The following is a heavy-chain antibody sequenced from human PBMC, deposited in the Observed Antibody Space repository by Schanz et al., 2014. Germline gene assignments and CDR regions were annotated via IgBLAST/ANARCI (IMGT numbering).Heavy chain of an antibody. CDR1: RSTFSSYT. V-gene: IGHV1-69*04. D-gene: IGHD5-12*01. J-gene: IGHJ5*02. CDR2: FIPILGIA. CDR3: ARGPLGTSP. Sequence: QVQLVQSGAEVKKPGSSVTVSCKASRSTFSSYTISWVRQARGQGLEWVGRFIPILGIATYAQKFQGRLTITADKSTSTAYMELSSLKSEDTAVYYCARGPLGTSPWGQGTLVTVSS.